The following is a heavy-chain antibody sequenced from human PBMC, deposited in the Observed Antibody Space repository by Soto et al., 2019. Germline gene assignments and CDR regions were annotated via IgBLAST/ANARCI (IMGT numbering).Heavy chain of an antibody. D-gene: IGHD1-7*01. Sequence: GGSLRLSCAASGFTFSSYAMSWVRQAPGKGLEWVSAITSSGGSTYYADSVKGRFTISRDNSKNTLYLQMNSLRAEDTAVYYCAKVVRNANYLFYSYAMDVWGQATTVTGSS. CDR2: ITSSGGST. J-gene: IGHJ6*02. V-gene: IGHV3-23*01. CDR1: GFTFSSYA. CDR3: AKVVRNANYLFYSYAMDV.